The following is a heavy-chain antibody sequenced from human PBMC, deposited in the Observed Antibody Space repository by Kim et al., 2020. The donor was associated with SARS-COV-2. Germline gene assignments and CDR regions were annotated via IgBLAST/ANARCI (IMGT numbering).Heavy chain of an antibody. V-gene: IGHV4-34*01. CDR3: ARVGRFLEWLLSNHYYYYYMDV. J-gene: IGHJ6*03. Sequence: SETLSLTCAVYGGSFSGYYWSWIRQPPGKGLEWIGEINHSGSTNYNPSLKSRVTISVDTSKNQFSLKLSSVTAADTAVYYCARVGRFLEWLLSNHYYYYYMDVWGKGTTVTVSS. CDR2: INHSGST. D-gene: IGHD3-3*01. CDR1: GGSFSGYY.